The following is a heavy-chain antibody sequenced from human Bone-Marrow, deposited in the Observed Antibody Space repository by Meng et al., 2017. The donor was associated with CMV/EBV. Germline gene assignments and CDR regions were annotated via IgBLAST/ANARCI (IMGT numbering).Heavy chain of an antibody. J-gene: IGHJ4*02. CDR1: GYTFTGYY. CDR2: INPNSGGT. D-gene: IGHD2-21*01. Sequence: ASVKVSCKASGYTFTGYYMHWVRQAPGQGLEWMGWINPNSGGTNYAQKFQGRVTMTRDTSISTAYMELSRLRSDDTAVYYCARGPIVVVIAAYFDYWGQGTLVTVSS. CDR3: ARGPIVVVIAAYFDY. V-gene: IGHV1-2*02.